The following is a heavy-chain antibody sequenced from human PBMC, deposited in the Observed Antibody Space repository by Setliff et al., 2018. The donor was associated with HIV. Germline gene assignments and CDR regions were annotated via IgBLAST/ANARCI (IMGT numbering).Heavy chain of an antibody. CDR2: MNSKTRGGAP. CDR3: AKDRTSGDGYNTPTLFYY. V-gene: IGHV3-15*01. CDR1: GFTFDNAW. J-gene: IGHJ4*02. D-gene: IGHD5-12*01. Sequence: NPGGSLRLSCTVSGFTFDNAWMAWVRQAPGEGLEWVGHMNSKTRGGAPDYAAPVKGRFTISRDDSKNTFYLQMDSLKTEDTAVYYCAKDRTSGDGYNTPTLFYYWGQGTLVTVSS.